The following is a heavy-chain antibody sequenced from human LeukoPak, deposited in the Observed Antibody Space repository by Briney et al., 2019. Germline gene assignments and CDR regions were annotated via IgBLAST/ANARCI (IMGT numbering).Heavy chain of an antibody. CDR3: ARGSIFGVAILLSGEYYFDY. CDR2: INHSGST. V-gene: IGHV4-34*01. CDR1: GGSFSGYY. J-gene: IGHJ4*02. D-gene: IGHD3-3*01. Sequence: SETLSLTCAVYGGSFSGYYWSWIRQPPGKGLEWIGEINHSGSTNYNPSLKSRVSISVDTSKNQFSLKLSSVTAADTAVYYCARGSIFGVAILLSGEYYFDYWGQGTLVTVSS.